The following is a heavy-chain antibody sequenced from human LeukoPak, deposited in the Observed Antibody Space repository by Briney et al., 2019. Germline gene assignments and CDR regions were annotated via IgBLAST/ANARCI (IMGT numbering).Heavy chain of an antibody. CDR2: IWYDGSNK. Sequence: GGSLRLSCAASGFTFSSYGMHWVRQAPGKGLEWVAVIWYDGSNKYYADSVKGRFTISRDNSKNTLYLQMNSLSAEDTAVYYCAKSSPIAAAGEVSDFWGQGTLVTVSS. CDR3: AKSSPIAAAGEVSDF. V-gene: IGHV3-33*06. J-gene: IGHJ4*02. CDR1: GFTFSSYG. D-gene: IGHD6-13*01.